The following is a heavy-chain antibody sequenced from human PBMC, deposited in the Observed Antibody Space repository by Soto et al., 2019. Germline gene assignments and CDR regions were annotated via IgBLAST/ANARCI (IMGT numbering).Heavy chain of an antibody. D-gene: IGHD2-15*01. CDR1: GFTFSSYA. Sequence: EVQLLESGGGLVQPGGSLRLSCAASGFTFSSYAMSWVRQAPGKGLEWVSAISGSGGSTYYADSVKGRFTISRGNSTNTLYLQMSSLRAEDTAVYYCGKDDGSGGRCYSFQPRPGMDVWGQGTTVTVFS. J-gene: IGHJ6*02. V-gene: IGHV3-23*01. CDR3: GKDDGSGGRCYSFQPRPGMDV. CDR2: ISGSGGST.